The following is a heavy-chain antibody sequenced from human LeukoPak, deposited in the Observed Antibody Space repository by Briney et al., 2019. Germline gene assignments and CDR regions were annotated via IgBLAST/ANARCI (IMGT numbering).Heavy chain of an antibody. CDR2: INHSGST. CDR1: GGSFSGYY. CDR3: ARGRFMPGGNPRSPIVY. V-gene: IGHV4-34*01. Sequence: SETLSLTCAVYGGSFSGYYWSWIRQPPGKGLEWIGEINHSGSTSYNPSLKSRVTISVDTSKNQFSLKLSSVTAADTAVYYCARGRFMPGGNPRSPIVYWGQGTLVTVSS. D-gene: IGHD4-23*01. J-gene: IGHJ4*02.